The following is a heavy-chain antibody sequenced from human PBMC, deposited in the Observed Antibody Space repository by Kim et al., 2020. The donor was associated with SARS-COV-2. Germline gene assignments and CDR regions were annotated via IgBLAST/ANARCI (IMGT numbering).Heavy chain of an antibody. CDR2: ISGDGGST. CDR3: AKDYYYDSSGGGYY. Sequence: GGSLRLSCAASGFTFDDYAMHWVRQAPGKGLEWVSLISGDGGSTYYADSVKGRFTISRDNSKNSLYLQMNSLRTEDTALYYCAKDYYYDSSGGGYYWGQGTLVTVSS. V-gene: IGHV3-43*02. J-gene: IGHJ4*02. D-gene: IGHD3-22*01. CDR1: GFTFDDYA.